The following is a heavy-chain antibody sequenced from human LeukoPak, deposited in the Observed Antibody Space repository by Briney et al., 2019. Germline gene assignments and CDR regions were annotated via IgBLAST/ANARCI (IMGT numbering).Heavy chain of an antibody. CDR2: INWNGGST. CDR3: ARVGIFGVVILAGAFDI. Sequence: GGSLRLSCAASGFTFDDYGMSWVRQAPGKGLEWVSGINWNGGSTGYADSVKGRITISRDNAKNSLYLQMNSLRAEDTALYYCARVGIFGVVILAGAFDIWGQGTMVTVSS. V-gene: IGHV3-20*04. J-gene: IGHJ3*02. CDR1: GFTFDDYG. D-gene: IGHD3-3*01.